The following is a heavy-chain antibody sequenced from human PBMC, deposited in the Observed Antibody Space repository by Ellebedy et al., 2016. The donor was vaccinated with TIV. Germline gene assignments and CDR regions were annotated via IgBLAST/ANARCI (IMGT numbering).Heavy chain of an antibody. CDR3: ASGKNCSSTSCHSNWFNP. Sequence: SETLSLTXAVYGASFRGYSWTWIRQPPGKGLEWIGEINHSGSTNYNPSLKSRVSISVDRSKKQFSLKLSSVTAADTTVYFCASGKNCSSTSCHSNWFNPWGQGTLVTVSS. J-gene: IGHJ5*02. V-gene: IGHV4-34*01. CDR1: GASFRGYS. D-gene: IGHD2-2*01. CDR2: INHSGST.